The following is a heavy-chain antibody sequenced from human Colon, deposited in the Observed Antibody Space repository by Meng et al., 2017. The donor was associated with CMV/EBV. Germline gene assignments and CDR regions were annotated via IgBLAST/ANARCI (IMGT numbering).Heavy chain of an antibody. J-gene: IGHJ4*02. V-gene: IGHV4-59*11. D-gene: IGHD1-1*01. CDR1: GDSIRSHY. CDR3: ARGLGHASNNSHGY. Sequence: SETLSLTCTVSGDSIRSHYWSWIRQPPGKGLEWMGYIYYSGSATYSPSLRSRITISVDTSKNQFSLNLRSVTAADTAMYFCARGLGHASNNSHGYWGQGTLVTVSS. CDR2: IYYSGSA.